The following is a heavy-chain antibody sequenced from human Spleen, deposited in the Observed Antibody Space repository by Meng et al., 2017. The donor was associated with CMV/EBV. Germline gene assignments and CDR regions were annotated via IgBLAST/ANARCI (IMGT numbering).Heavy chain of an antibody. CDR2: ISSTSSYI. CDR1: GFTFSAYT. CDR3: AKDRGHIATRPNYYFYFGMDV. Sequence: GESLKISCEASGFTFSAYTMTWVRQAPGKGLEWVSSISSTSSYIYYAGSVKGRFTISRDNSKKTLYLQMNTLRPEDTAVYYCAKDRGHIATRPNYYFYFGMDVWGQGTTVTVSS. D-gene: IGHD6-6*01. V-gene: IGHV3-21*01. J-gene: IGHJ6*02.